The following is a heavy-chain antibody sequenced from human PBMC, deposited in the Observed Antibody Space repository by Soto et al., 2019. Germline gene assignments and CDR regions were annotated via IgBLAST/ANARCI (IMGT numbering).Heavy chain of an antibody. CDR3: ATYGDTRGGAFDI. D-gene: IGHD4-17*01. CDR2: IWYDGSNK. Sequence: QVQLVESGGGVVQPGRSLRLSCAASGFTFSSYGMHWVRQAPGKGLEWVAVIWYDGSNKYYADSVKGRFTISRDNSKNTLYLQMNSLRAEDTAVYYCATYGDTRGGAFDIWGQGTMVTVSS. V-gene: IGHV3-33*01. CDR1: GFTFSSYG. J-gene: IGHJ3*02.